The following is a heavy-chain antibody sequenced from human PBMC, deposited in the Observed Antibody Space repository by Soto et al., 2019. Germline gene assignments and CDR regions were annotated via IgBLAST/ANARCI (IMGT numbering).Heavy chain of an antibody. V-gene: IGHV3-11*01. J-gene: IGHJ6*03. Sequence: GGSLRLSCAASGFTFSDYYMSWIRQAPGKGLEWVSYISSSGSTIYYADSVKGRFTISRDNAKNSLYLQMNSLRAEDTAVYYCARAYCTNGVCGPDYYYYYYMDVWGKGTTVTVSS. D-gene: IGHD2-8*01. CDR3: ARAYCTNGVCGPDYYYYYYMDV. CDR2: ISSSGSTI. CDR1: GFTFSDYY.